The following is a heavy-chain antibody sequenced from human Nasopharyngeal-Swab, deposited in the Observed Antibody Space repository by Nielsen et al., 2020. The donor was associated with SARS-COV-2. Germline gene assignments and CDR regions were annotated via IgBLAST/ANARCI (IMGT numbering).Heavy chain of an antibody. Sequence: PGKGLEWVSAISGSGGSTYYADSVKGRFTISRDNSKNTLYLQMNSLRAEDTAVYYCAKDIAMVRGVISFPYFDYWGRGTLVTVSS. J-gene: IGHJ4*02. D-gene: IGHD3-10*01. CDR3: AKDIAMVRGVISFPYFDY. CDR2: ISGSGGST. V-gene: IGHV3-23*01.